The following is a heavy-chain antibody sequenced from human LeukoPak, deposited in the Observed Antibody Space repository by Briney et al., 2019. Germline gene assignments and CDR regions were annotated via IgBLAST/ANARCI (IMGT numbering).Heavy chain of an antibody. Sequence: SETLSLTCTVSGGSICSYYWSWIRQPPGKGLEWIGYIYYSGSTNYNPSLKSRVTISVDTSKNQFSLKLSSVTAADTAVYYCARVGGSHYYGSGSHYYFDYWGQGTLVTVSS. CDR2: IYYSGST. CDR3: ARVGGSHYYGSGSHYYFDY. V-gene: IGHV4-59*01. D-gene: IGHD3-10*01. CDR1: GGSICSYY. J-gene: IGHJ4*02.